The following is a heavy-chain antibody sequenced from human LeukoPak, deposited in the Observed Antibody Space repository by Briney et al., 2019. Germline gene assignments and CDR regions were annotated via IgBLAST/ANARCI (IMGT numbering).Heavy chain of an antibody. CDR1: GYTFTSYG. CDR2: ISAYNGNT. J-gene: IGHJ2*01. V-gene: IGHV1-18*01. Sequence: GASVKVSCKASGYTFTSYGISWVRQAPGQGLEWMGWISAYNGNTNYAQKLQGRVTMTTDTSTSTAYMELRSLRSDDTAVYYCARVYDSSGYFWYFDLWGRGTLVTVSS. CDR3: ARVYDSSGYFWYFDL. D-gene: IGHD3-22*01.